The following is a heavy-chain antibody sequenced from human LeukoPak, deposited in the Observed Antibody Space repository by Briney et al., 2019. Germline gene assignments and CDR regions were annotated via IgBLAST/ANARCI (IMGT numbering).Heavy chain of an antibody. D-gene: IGHD1-26*01. Sequence: PGGSLRLSCAASGVTVSGSYMSWVRQAPGKGLEWVSVIYISGDTYYADSVKGRFTISRDSSKNTLYLQMNTLRTEDTAVYYCVRVRYSGSWFPVPNFDCWGQGTLVTVSS. CDR2: IYISGDT. V-gene: IGHV3-66*01. CDR3: VRVRYSGSWFPVPNFDC. J-gene: IGHJ4*02. CDR1: GVTVSGSY.